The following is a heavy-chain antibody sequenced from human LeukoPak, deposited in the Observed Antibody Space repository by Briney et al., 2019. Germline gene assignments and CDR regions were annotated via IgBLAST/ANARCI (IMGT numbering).Heavy chain of an antibody. CDR2: IYSSGST. Sequence: PSETLSLTCTVSGGSISSSNYYWVWIRQPPGKGLEWIGSIYSSGSTYYNPSLKSRVTISVDTSKNQFSLKVSSVTAADTAVYYCARRAEEPVGPWGQGTLVTVSS. J-gene: IGHJ5*02. CDR1: GGSISSSNYY. D-gene: IGHD1-26*01. V-gene: IGHV4-39*07. CDR3: ARRAEEPVGP.